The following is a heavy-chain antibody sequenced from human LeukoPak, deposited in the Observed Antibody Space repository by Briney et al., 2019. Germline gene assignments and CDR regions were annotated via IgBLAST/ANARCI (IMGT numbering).Heavy chain of an antibody. CDR3: AKDESHYYGSGSYYTTPDV. V-gene: IGHV3-30*02. CDR2: IRYDGSNK. J-gene: IGHJ6*04. CDR1: GFTFSTYA. Sequence: GGSLRLSCAASGFTFSTYAMSWVRQAPGKGLEWVAFIRYDGSNKYYADSVKGRFTISRDNSKNTLYLQMNSLRAEDTAVYYCAKDESHYYGSGSYYTTPDVWGKGTTVTISS. D-gene: IGHD3-10*01.